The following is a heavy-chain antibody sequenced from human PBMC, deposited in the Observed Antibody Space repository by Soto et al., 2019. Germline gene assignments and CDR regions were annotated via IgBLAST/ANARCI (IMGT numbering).Heavy chain of an antibody. CDR3: ARQGVYTQYNWNDLGY. Sequence: GEALKISCKGSGYIFTNYWIGWGRQMPGKGLEWMGIIYPGDSDTRYSLSFQGQVTISADKSISTAYLQWSSLRASDTAMYYCARQGVYTQYNWNDLGYWGQGXLVTVYS. J-gene: IGHJ4*02. CDR1: GYIFTNYW. V-gene: IGHV5-51*01. D-gene: IGHD1-20*01. CDR2: IYPGDSDT.